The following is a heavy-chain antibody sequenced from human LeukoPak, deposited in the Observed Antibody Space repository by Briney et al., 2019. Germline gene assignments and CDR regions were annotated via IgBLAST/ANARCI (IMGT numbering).Heavy chain of an antibody. CDR2: INPNSGGT. CDR3: ARSFVWQQPGDRYFYMDV. CDR1: GYTFTGYY. J-gene: IGHJ6*03. V-gene: IGHV1-2*02. Sequence: GASVKVSCKASGYTFTGYYIHWVRQAPGQGLEWMGWINPNSGGTNYAQKFQGRVTMTRDTSINTAYMELSRLRSDDTAVYYCARSFVWQQPGDRYFYMDVWGKGTTVTVSS. D-gene: IGHD6-13*01.